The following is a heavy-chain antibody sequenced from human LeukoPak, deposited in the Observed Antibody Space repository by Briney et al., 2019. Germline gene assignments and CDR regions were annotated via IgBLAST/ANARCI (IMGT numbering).Heavy chain of an antibody. CDR3: ARFGGYYSSYYAFDI. D-gene: IGHD3-3*01. CDR1: GGSISSGSYY. J-gene: IGHJ3*02. V-gene: IGHV4-61*02. CDR2: IYTSGST. Sequence: SETLSLTCTVSGGSISSGSYYWSWIRQPAGKGLEWIGRIYTSGSTNYNPSLKSRVTISVDTSKNQFSLKLSSVTAADTAVYYCARFGGYYSSYYAFDIWGQGTMVTVSS.